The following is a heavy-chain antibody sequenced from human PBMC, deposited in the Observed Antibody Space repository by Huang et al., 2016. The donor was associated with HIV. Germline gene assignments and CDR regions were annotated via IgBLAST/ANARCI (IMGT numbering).Heavy chain of an antibody. J-gene: IGHJ3*02. CDR2: IFDSGNN. Sequence: QVQLQESGPGLVKPSETLFLTCTVSGGSVSDHYWTWIRQSPGKGLDCIGTIFDSGNNYYNPSLKSRLTISADTSTNQVSLRLTSVTAADSAVYYCARQWFYYDSGGYPRDVFDIWGRGIMVIVSS. D-gene: IGHD3-22*01. CDR3: ARQWFYYDSGGYPRDVFDI. CDR1: GGSVSDHY. V-gene: IGHV4-59*02.